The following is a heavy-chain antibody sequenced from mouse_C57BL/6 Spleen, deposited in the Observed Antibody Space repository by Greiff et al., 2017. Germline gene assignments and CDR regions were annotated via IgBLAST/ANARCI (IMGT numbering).Heavy chain of an antibody. CDR2: ISSGGSYT. J-gene: IGHJ4*01. CDR3: ARHPSTVVAEDAMDY. CDR1: GFTFSSYG. V-gene: IGHV5-6*01. D-gene: IGHD1-1*01. Sequence: EVMLVESGGDLVKPGGSLKLSCAASGFTFSSYGMSWVRQTPDKRLEWVATISSGGSYTYYPDSVKGRFTISRDNAKNTLYLQMSSLKSEDTAMYYCARHPSTVVAEDAMDYWGQGTSVTVSS.